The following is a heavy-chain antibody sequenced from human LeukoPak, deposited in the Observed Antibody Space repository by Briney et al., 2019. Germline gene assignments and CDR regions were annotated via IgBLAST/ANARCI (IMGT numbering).Heavy chain of an antibody. CDR1: GYTFTSYY. Sequence: ASVKVSCKASGYTFTSYYMHWVRQAPGQGLEWMGIINPSGGSTSYAQKFQGRVTMTRDMSTSTVYMELSSLRSADTAVYYCATVASGWYPDYWGQGALVTVAS. CDR2: INPSGGST. J-gene: IGHJ4*02. CDR3: ATVASGWYPDY. D-gene: IGHD6-19*01. V-gene: IGHV1-46*01.